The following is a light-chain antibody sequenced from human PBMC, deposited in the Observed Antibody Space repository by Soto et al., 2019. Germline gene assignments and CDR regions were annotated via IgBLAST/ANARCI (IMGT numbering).Light chain of an antibody. Sequence: DIQMTQSPSSLSASVGDRVTITCRASQVIGNYLAWYQQKPGKVPKLLIYGAYTLQSGVPSRFXXXGSGTDFTLTISSLQPEDVAIYYCQKYNSGLITFGQGTRLEIK. CDR1: QVIGNY. CDR3: QKYNSGLIT. J-gene: IGKJ5*01. V-gene: IGKV1-27*01. CDR2: GAY.